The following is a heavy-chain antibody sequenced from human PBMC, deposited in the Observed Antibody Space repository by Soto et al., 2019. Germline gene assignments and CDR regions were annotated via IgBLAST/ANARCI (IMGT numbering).Heavy chain of an antibody. J-gene: IGHJ4*02. Sequence: GGSLRLSCAASGFTFSDHYMDWVRQAPGKGLEWVGRTRNKVNSYTTEYAASVKGRFTISRDDSKNSLYLQMNSLKTEDTAVYYCARVGDGYKLDYWGQGTLVTVSS. CDR1: GFTFSDHY. CDR3: ARVGDGYKLDY. CDR2: TRNKVNSYTT. V-gene: IGHV3-72*01. D-gene: IGHD5-12*01.